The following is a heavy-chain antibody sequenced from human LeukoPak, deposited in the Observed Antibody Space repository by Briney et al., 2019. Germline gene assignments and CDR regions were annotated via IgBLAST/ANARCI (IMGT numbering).Heavy chain of an antibody. Sequence: SETLSLTCTVSGGSISSYYWSWIRQPPGKGLEWIGYIYYSGSTNYNPSLKSRVTLSVDTSKNQFSLKLSSVTAADTAVYYCARAAYYYDSSGYYPRWFDPWGQGTLVTASS. CDR3: ARAAYYYDSSGYYPRWFDP. CDR2: IYYSGST. V-gene: IGHV4-59*01. D-gene: IGHD3-22*01. CDR1: GGSISSYY. J-gene: IGHJ5*02.